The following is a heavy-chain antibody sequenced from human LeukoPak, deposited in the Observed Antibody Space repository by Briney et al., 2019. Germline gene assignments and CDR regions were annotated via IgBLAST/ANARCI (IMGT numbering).Heavy chain of an antibody. Sequence: GGSLRLSCAASGFSFSAYSMNWVRQTPGKGLEWLSTISSSSSDIFYADSVKGRFTISRDNAKKSLYLQMSSLRVDDTAVYYCVSDGQLWFPGDFQHWGQGTLVTVSS. CDR3: VSDGQLWFPGDFQH. J-gene: IGHJ1*01. CDR1: GFSFSAYS. D-gene: IGHD5-18*01. V-gene: IGHV3-21*01. CDR2: ISSSSSDI.